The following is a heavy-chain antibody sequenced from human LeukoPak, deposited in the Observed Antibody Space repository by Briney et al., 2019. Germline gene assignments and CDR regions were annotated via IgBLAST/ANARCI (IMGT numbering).Heavy chain of an antibody. CDR1: GFSFVNYE. CDR3: AKDWGEYFDYVWGSFTSFDS. Sequence: PGGSLRLSCAASGFSFVNYEMNWVRQAPGKGLEWVSGISGSGHRTYYADSVKGRFTISRDNSKSTLYLQMNSLRAEDTAVYYCAKDWGEYFDYVWGSFTSFDSWGQGTLVTVSS. CDR2: ISGSGHRT. D-gene: IGHD3-16*01. J-gene: IGHJ4*02. V-gene: IGHV3-23*01.